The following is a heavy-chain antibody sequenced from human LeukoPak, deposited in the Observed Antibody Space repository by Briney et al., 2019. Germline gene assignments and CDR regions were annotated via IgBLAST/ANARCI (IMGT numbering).Heavy chain of an antibody. CDR2: IRSKANSYAT. CDR1: GFTFSGSA. Sequence: GGSLRPSCAASGFTFSGSAMHWVRQASGKGLEWVGRIRSKANSYATAYAASVKGRFTISRDDSKNTAYLQMNSLKTEDTAVYYCTRVGATLYYYYGMDVWGQGTTVTVSS. CDR3: TRVGATLYYYYGMDV. D-gene: IGHD1-26*01. J-gene: IGHJ6*02. V-gene: IGHV3-73*01.